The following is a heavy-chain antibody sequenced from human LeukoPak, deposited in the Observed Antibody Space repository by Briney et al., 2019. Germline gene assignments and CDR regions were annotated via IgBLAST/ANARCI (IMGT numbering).Heavy chain of an antibody. J-gene: IGHJ4*02. CDR3: ATQGGSLDYFEY. Sequence: KPSETLSLTCSVSGGSISTYYWSWIRQTPGKGLEWIGYVYDSGTTNYNPSLKGRVTISSDTSKNQFSLNLRSVNAADTAIYYCATQGGSLDYFEYWRQGTLVTVSS. CDR2: VYDSGTT. CDR1: GGSISTYY. V-gene: IGHV4-59*08. D-gene: IGHD1-26*01.